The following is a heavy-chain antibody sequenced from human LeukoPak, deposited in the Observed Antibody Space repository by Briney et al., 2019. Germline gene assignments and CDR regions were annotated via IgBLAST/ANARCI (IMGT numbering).Heavy chain of an antibody. CDR2: IIPIFGTA. D-gene: IGHD2-8*01. J-gene: IGHJ6*02. CDR1: GGTFSSYA. Sequence: GASVKVSCKASGGTFSSYAISWVRQAPGQGLEWMGGIIPIFGTANYAQKFQGRVTITADESTSTAYMELSRLRSDDTAVYYCARGYCTNGVCSTQTNPYYYYGMDVWGQGTTVTVSS. CDR3: ARGYCTNGVCSTQTNPYYYYGMDV. V-gene: IGHV1-69*13.